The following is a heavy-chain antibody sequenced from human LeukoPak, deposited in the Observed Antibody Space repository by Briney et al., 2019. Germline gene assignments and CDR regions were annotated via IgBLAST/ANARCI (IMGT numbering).Heavy chain of an antibody. V-gene: IGHV3-23*01. CDR3: AKELSGYSYGSNAFDI. D-gene: IGHD5-18*01. CDR2: FTDGSGST. Sequence: GGSLRLSCAASGFTFSNYAISWVRQAPGEGLEWVSGFTDGSGSTYYADSVKGRFSISRDNSKNTLYLQMNSLRAEDTATYYCAKELSGYSYGSNAFDIWGQGTMVTVSS. J-gene: IGHJ3*02. CDR1: GFTFSNYA.